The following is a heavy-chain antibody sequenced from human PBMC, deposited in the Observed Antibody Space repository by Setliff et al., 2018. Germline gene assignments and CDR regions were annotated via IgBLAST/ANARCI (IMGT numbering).Heavy chain of an antibody. CDR2: FHSSGST. J-gene: IGHJ4*02. CDR3: ARGSGYEHFDY. Sequence: SETLSLTCAVYGDSFSDYYWSWIRQPAGKGLEWIGHFHSSGSTTYGPSLKGRVTISVDASKNQFSLKLTSVTATDTAVYYCARGSGYEHFDYWGQGALVTVSS. V-gene: IGHV4-59*10. CDR1: GDSFSDYY. D-gene: IGHD6-25*01.